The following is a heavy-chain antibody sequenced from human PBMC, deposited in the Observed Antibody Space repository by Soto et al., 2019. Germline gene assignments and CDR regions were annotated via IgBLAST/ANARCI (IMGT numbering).Heavy chain of an antibody. V-gene: IGHV3-33*01. CDR1: GFMFGTSG. CDR3: ARDASGTTSFLVS. D-gene: IGHD1-1*01. CDR2: IWLDGSER. Sequence: PGGSLRLSCEASGFMFGTSGMHWVRQAPGKGLEWVSGIWLDGSERHYADSVKGRFTISRDNAKNTVFLQMNSLRVEDTAVYFCARDASGTTSFLVSWGQGTQVTVS. J-gene: IGHJ5*01.